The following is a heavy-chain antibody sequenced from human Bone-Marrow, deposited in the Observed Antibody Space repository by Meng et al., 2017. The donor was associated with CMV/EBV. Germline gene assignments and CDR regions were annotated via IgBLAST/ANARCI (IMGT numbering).Heavy chain of an antibody. J-gene: IGHJ4*02. CDR3: ATIAAAGKGSDY. CDR1: GFTVSSNY. D-gene: IGHD6-13*01. CDR2: IYSGGST. V-gene: IGHV3-53*01. Sequence: GGSLRLSCAAPGFTVSSNYMNWVRQAPGKGLEWVSVIYSGGSTYYADSVKGRFTISRDNSKNTLYLQMNSLRAEDTAVYYCATIAAAGKGSDYWGQGTLVTVSS.